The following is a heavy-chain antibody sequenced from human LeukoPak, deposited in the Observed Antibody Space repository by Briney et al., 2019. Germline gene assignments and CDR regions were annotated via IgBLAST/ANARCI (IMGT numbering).Heavy chain of an antibody. CDR3: ARVEVGSASLDY. CDR2: ISSNGGST. V-gene: IGHV3-64*01. Sequence: QPGASLRLSCAASGFTFSSYAMHWVRQAPGKGLEYVSAISSNGGSTYYANSVKGRFTISRDNSKNSLYLQMGSLRAEDMAVYYCARVEVGSASLDYWGQGTLVTASS. D-gene: IGHD6-25*01. J-gene: IGHJ4*02. CDR1: GFTFSSYA.